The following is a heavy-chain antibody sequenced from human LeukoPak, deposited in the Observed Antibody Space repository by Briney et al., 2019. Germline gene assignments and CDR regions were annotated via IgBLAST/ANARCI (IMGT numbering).Heavy chain of an antibody. CDR2: ISSGGSIK. CDR1: GFTFSNYD. Sequence: GGSLRLSCTASGFTFSNYDMNWVRKAPGKGLEWVSHISSGGSIKFYADSLKGRLTISRDNSKNTLYLQMNSLRAEDTAVYYCARYCSGGSCYSGMDVWGQGTTVIVSS. V-gene: IGHV3-48*03. CDR3: ARYCSGGSCYSGMDV. J-gene: IGHJ6*02. D-gene: IGHD2-15*01.